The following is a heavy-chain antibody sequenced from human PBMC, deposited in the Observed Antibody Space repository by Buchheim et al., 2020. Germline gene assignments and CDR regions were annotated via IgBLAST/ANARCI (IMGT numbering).Heavy chain of an antibody. CDR1: GFTFSSYA. Sequence: EVQLLESGGGLVQPGGSLRLSCAASGFTFSSYAMGWVRQAPGQGLEWVSTISGSGGSTYYADSVQGRFTISRDNSKNTRSLQMNSLRAEDTAVYYCAKDVNSGWYDFSFDPWGQGTL. CDR3: AKDVNSGWYDFSFDP. V-gene: IGHV3-23*01. J-gene: IGHJ5*02. D-gene: IGHD6-19*01. CDR2: ISGSGGST.